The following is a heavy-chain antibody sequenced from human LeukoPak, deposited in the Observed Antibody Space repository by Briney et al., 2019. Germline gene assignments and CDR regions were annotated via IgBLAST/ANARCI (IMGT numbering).Heavy chain of an antibody. CDR1: GFTFSSYA. CDR2: ISGSGGST. Sequence: GGSLRLSCAASGFTFSSYAMSWVRQAPGKGLKWVSAISGSGGSTYYADSVKGRFTISRDNSKNTLYLQMNSLRAEDTAVYYCAKEGNRRRYYYDSSGYYYFDYWGQGTLVTVSS. D-gene: IGHD3-22*01. J-gene: IGHJ4*02. CDR3: AKEGNRRRYYYDSSGYYYFDY. V-gene: IGHV3-23*01.